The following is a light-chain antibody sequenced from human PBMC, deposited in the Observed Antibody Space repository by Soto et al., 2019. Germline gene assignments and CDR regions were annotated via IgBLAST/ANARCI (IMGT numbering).Light chain of an antibody. CDR1: QSISSY. CDR2: DAS. V-gene: IGKV1-39*01. CDR3: QQTYNTPVT. Sequence: EIQMTQSPSSLSASVGDRVTISCRASQSISSYLNWYQQKPGKAPKLLIYDASSLQSGVPSRFSGSGSGTDFTLTISSLQPEDFATYYCQQTYNTPVTFGQGTRLEIK. J-gene: IGKJ5*01.